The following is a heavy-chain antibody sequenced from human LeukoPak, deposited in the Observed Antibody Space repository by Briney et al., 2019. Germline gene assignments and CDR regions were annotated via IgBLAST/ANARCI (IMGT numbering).Heavy chain of an antibody. CDR3: AKDQIRYYDSSGYYSGLDY. CDR2: ISGSGGST. V-gene: IGHV3-23*01. D-gene: IGHD3-22*01. J-gene: IGHJ4*02. Sequence: PGGPLRLSCAASGFTFSSYAMSWVRQAPGKGLEWVSAISGSGGSTYYADSVKGRFTISRDNSKNTLYLQMNSLRAEDTAVYYCAKDQIRYYDSSGYYSGLDYWGQGTLVTVSS. CDR1: GFTFSSYA.